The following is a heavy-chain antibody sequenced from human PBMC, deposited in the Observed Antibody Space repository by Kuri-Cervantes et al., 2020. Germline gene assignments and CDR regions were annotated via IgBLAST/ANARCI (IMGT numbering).Heavy chain of an antibody. V-gene: IGHV1-18*03. CDR3: AREGAYSIPYYMDV. CDR2: ISPYINTT. CDR1: GYTFMNYG. J-gene: IGHJ6*03. D-gene: IGHD3-3*02. Sequence: ASVKGSCKASGYTFMNYGLSWVRQAPGQGLEWVGSISPYINTTSYAQKFQGRVTLTTDTSTSTVYMEVRSLRFDDMAVYYCAREGAYSIPYYMDVWGKGTTVTVSS.